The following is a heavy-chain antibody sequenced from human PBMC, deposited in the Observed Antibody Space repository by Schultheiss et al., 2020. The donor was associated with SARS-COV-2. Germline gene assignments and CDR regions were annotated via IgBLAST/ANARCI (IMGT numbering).Heavy chain of an antibody. Sequence: GGSLRLSCAASGFTFSSYSMNWVRQAPGKGLEWVSSISSGSGTIYYADSVKGRFTISRDNAKNSLYLQMNSLRAEDTAVYYCARDLDFWPGYGMDVWGQGTTVTVSS. CDR1: GFTFSSYS. CDR2: ISSGSGTI. CDR3: ARDLDFWPGYGMDV. V-gene: IGHV3-48*04. J-gene: IGHJ6*02. D-gene: IGHD3-3*01.